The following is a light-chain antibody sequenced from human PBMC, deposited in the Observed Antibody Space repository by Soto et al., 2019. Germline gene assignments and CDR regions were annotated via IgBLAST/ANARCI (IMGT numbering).Light chain of an antibody. CDR3: CSYTGNSWV. J-gene: IGLJ3*02. CDR2: EVS. Sequence: QSALTQPRSVSGSPGQSVTISCTGTSSDVGGYNYVSWYQQHPGKAPKLMLFEVSMRPSGVPDRFSGSKSGNTASLTISGLQAVDEADYYCCSYTGNSWVFGGGTKLTVL. CDR1: SSDVGGYNY. V-gene: IGLV2-11*01.